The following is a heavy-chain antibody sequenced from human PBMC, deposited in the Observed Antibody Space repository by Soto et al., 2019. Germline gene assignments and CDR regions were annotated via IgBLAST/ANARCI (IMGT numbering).Heavy chain of an antibody. V-gene: IGHV1-69*02. J-gene: IGHJ4*02. CDR1: GGTFSSYT. Sequence: SVKRSCKTSGGTFSSYTVSCVRQAPGQGLEWMGRIIPILGIANYAQKFQGRVTITADKSTSTAYMELSSLRSEDTAVYYCAIISIAARPSAPGRALIFDYWGQGTLVTVSS. D-gene: IGHD6-6*01. CDR2: IIPILGIA. CDR3: AIISIAARPSAPGRALIFDY.